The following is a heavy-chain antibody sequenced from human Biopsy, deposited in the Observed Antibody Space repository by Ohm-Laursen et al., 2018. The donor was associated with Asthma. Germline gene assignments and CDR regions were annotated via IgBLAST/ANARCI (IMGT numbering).Heavy chain of an antibody. CDR2: IYWCDDK. CDR3: ARAIRLEDFLTGSFASYFDN. J-gene: IGHJ4*01. V-gene: IGHV2-5*01. D-gene: IGHD3-9*01. Sequence: TQTLTLTCTFSGFSLKIGAVGVGWIRQPPGKAPECLAVIYWCDDKYYSPSLRNRLTVSKDTSRNRVVLAMTNMEPRDTATYFCARAIRLEDFLTGSFASYFDNWVLGTLVSVS. CDR1: GFSLKIGAVG.